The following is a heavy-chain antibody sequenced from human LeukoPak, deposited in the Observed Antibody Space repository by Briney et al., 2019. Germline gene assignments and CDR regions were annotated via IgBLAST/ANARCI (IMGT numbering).Heavy chain of an antibody. CDR3: ARPLGDQDAFDI. CDR2: IYYSGST. Sequence: SETLSLTCTVSGGSISSSSYYWGWIRQPPGKGLEWIGSIYYSGSTYYNPSLKSRVTISVDTSKNQFSLKLSSVTAADTAVYYSARPLGDQDAFDIWGQGTMVTVSS. CDR1: GGSISSSSYY. J-gene: IGHJ3*02. D-gene: IGHD3-16*01. V-gene: IGHV4-39*01.